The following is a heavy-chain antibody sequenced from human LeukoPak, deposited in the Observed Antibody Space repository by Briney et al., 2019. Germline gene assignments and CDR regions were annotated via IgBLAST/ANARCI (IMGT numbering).Heavy chain of an antibody. CDR1: GFTFSSYA. V-gene: IGHV3-23*01. CDR3: AKDKLGYSSSSGGDY. Sequence: GGSLRLSCAASGFTFSSYAMSWVRQAPGKGREWVSAISGSGGSTYYADSVKGRFTISRDNSKNTLYLQMNSLRAEDTAVYYRAKDKLGYSSSSGGDYWGQGTLVTVSS. CDR2: ISGSGGST. J-gene: IGHJ4*02. D-gene: IGHD6-6*01.